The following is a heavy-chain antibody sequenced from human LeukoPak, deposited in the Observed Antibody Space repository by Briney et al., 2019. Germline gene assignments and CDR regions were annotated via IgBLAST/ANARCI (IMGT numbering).Heavy chain of an antibody. D-gene: IGHD2-21*01. V-gene: IGHV4-59*08. Sequence: SETLSLTCTVSGGSMRSYYWSWIRQPAGKGLEWTGYIYYSGSTYYNPSLKSRVTISVDTSKNQFSLNLSSVTPADTAVYYCARTYCGTNACPFEFWGQGTLVTVSS. J-gene: IGHJ4*02. CDR3: ARTYCGTNACPFEF. CDR1: GGSMRSYY. CDR2: IYYSGST.